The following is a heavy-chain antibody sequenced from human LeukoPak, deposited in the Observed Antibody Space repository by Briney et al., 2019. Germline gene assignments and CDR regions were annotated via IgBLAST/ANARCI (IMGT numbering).Heavy chain of an antibody. D-gene: IGHD6-19*01. Sequence: SQTLSLTCAISGDSVSSNSAAWNWMRQSPSRGLEWLGKTYYRSKRHHDYPLSVKSRITINPHTSKHQFSLHLNSVTPEDTAVYYCARGGQWLVLRAFDIWGQGTMVTVSS. V-gene: IGHV6-1*01. CDR3: ARGGQWLVLRAFDI. CDR1: GDSVSSNSAA. J-gene: IGHJ3*02. CDR2: TYYRSKRHH.